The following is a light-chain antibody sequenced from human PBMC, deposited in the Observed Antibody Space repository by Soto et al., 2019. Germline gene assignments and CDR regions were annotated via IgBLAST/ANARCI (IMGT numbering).Light chain of an antibody. J-gene: IGKJ1*01. Sequence: EIVLTQSPGTLSLSPGERATLSCRASQFVNNRYLAWYQQRPGQAPRLLIYAASSRATGIPDRISGSGSATDFTLTINRLEPEDFAVYYCHQYGSAPRTFGQGTKVDIK. CDR1: QFVNNRY. CDR3: HQYGSAPRT. V-gene: IGKV3-20*01. CDR2: AAS.